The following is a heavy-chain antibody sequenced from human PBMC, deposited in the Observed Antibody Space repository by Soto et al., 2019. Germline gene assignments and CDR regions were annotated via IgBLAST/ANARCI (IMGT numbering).Heavy chain of an antibody. CDR3: ARDVYYYGSGSFLKPYYYYGMDV. V-gene: IGHV3-23*01. CDR2: ISGSGGST. D-gene: IGHD3-10*01. CDR1: GGSISSYY. J-gene: IGHJ6*02. Sequence: PSETLSLTCTVSGGSISSYYWSWFRQAPGKGLEWVSAISGSGGSTYYADSVKGRFTISRDNSKNTLYLQMNSLRAEDTAVYYCARDVYYYGSGSFLKPYYYYGMDVWGQGTTVTVSS.